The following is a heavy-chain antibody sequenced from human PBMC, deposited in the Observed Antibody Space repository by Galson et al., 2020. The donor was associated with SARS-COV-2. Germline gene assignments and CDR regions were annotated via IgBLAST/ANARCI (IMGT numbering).Heavy chain of an antibody. V-gene: IGHV4-4*02. J-gene: IGHJ5*02. D-gene: IGHD2-2*01. CDR1: GGSISSSNW. CDR2: IYHSGST. CDR3: ASGESYCSSTSCVNWFDP. Sequence: SDTLSLTCAVSGGSISSSNWWSWVRQPPGKGLEWIGEIYHSGSTNYNPSLKSRVTISVDKSKNQFSLKLSSVTAADTAVYYCASGESYCSSTSCVNWFDPWGQGTLVTVSS.